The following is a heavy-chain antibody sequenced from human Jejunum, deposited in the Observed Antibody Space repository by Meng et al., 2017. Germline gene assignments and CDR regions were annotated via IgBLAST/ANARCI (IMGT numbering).Heavy chain of an antibody. CDR2: IYYSGGT. Sequence: QGSGTGLVAPPATLSLTCTGSGGSVSSAAYYWNWIRQPPGKGLEWIGYIYYSGGTTYSPSLNSRVTISIDTAKNQVSLKVSSVTAADTTVYYCAHSSSSSSFGFDYWGQGTLVTVSS. CDR3: AHSSSSSSFGFDY. J-gene: IGHJ4*02. V-gene: IGHV4-61*08. D-gene: IGHD6-6*01. CDR1: GGSVSSAAYY.